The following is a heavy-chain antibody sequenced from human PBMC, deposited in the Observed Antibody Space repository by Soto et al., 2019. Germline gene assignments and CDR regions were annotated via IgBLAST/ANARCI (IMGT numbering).Heavy chain of an antibody. CDR2: IYFAGST. D-gene: IGHD2-15*01. CDR1: GGSISSTDHY. V-gene: IGHV4-39*01. J-gene: IGHJ6*02. CDR3: ARLVFHCLRGSCDDYSFYGLDV. Sequence: PSETLSLTCTVSGGSISSTDHYWRWVRQPRGKGLECLGSIYFAGSTFHNPALKSRATISADTSRNQFSLRLTTVTASDTAVYYCARLVFHCLRGSCDDYSFYGLDVWGQGTTVTVSS.